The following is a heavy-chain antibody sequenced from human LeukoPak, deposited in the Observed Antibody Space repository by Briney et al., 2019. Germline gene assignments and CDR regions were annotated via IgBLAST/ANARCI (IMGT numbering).Heavy chain of an antibody. CDR2: ISHDGSKK. CDR1: GFTFSSYA. Sequence: PGRALRLSCAASGFTFSSYAVHWVRQAPGKGLEWVAVISHDGSKKNYADSVKGRFIIPRDNSKNTLYLQMNSLRAEDTAVYYCARVGESYYYDSSGYNWFDPWGQGTLVTVSS. CDR3: ARVGESYYYDSSGYNWFDP. J-gene: IGHJ5*02. V-gene: IGHV3-30*01. D-gene: IGHD3-22*01.